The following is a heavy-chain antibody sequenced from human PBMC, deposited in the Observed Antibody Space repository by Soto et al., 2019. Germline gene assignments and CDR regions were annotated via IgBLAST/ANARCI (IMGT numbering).Heavy chain of an antibody. J-gene: IGHJ4*02. D-gene: IGHD2-2*03. V-gene: IGHV4-31*03. Sequence: QVQLQESGPGLVKPSQTLTLTCTVSGGSISSGGYYWSWIRQHPGKGLEWIGYIYYSGSTYYNPSLKSRVTISVDTSKNQFSLKLSSVTAADTAVYYCARTGERWILGYYFDYWGQGTLVTVSS. CDR3: ARTGERWILGYYFDY. CDR1: GGSISSGGYY. CDR2: IYYSGST.